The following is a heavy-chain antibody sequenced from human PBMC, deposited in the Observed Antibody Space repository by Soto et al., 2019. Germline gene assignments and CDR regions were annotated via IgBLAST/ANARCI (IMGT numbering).Heavy chain of an antibody. CDR1: GYPFSDFD. Sequence: QAHLEQSGAELKRPGASVKVSCKASGYPFSDFDINWLRQASGQGPAWMGWMNAKSGDTFFPQRLRGMINSTCAPAPMTASLDLGSLTRPHTAIYYCARGNTFNYAGFDVWGEGTTVSVSS. CDR3: ARGNTFNYAGFDV. J-gene: IGHJ6*04. V-gene: IGHV1-8*01. CDR2: MNAKSGDT. D-gene: IGHD3-16*01.